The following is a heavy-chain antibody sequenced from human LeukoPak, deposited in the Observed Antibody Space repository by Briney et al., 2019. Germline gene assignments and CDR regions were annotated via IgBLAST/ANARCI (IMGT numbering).Heavy chain of an antibody. V-gene: IGHV3-11*05. D-gene: IGHD1-26*01. J-gene: IGHJ5*02. CDR2: ISPSTTHT. Sequence: GGSLRLSCAASGFTFSDYYMSWSRQAPGKGLEWLSYISPSTTHTAYADSVKGRFTISRDNPKNFLFLQMNSLRAEDTAVYYCARGGHGAADQWGQGTLVTVSS. CDR3: ARGGHGAADQ. CDR1: GFTFSDYY.